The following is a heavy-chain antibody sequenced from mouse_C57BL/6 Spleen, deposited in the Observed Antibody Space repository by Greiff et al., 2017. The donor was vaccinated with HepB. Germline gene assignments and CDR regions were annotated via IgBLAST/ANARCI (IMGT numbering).Heavy chain of an antibody. CDR1: GYTFTSYW. V-gene: IGHV1-50*01. CDR2: IDPSDSYT. D-gene: IGHD2-5*01. Sequence: QVQLQQPGAELVKPGASVKLSCKASGYTFTSYWMQWVKQRPGQGLEWIGEIDPSDSYTNYNQKFKGKATLTVDTSSSPAYMQLSSLTSEDSAVYYCARRASNYVYYAMDYWGQGSSVTVSS. CDR3: ARRASNYVYYAMDY. J-gene: IGHJ4*01.